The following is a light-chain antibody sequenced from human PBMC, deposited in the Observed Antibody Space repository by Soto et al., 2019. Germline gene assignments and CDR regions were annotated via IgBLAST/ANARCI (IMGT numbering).Light chain of an antibody. J-gene: IGKJ3*01. CDR1: QSVSSY. CDR3: QQRRGT. Sequence: EIVLTQSPATLSLSPGERATLSCRASQSVSSYLAWYQQKPGQAPRLLINDASNRATGIPARFSGSGSGTDFTLTISSLEPEDFAVYYCQQRRGTFGPGTKGDIK. CDR2: DAS. V-gene: IGKV3-11*01.